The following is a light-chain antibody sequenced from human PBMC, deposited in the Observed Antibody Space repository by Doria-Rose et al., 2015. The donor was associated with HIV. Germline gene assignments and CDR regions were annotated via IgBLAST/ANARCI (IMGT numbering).Light chain of an antibody. CDR3: RQYYDTPS. J-gene: IGKJ3*01. CDR2: WAS. CDR1: QSLLYTSKNY. V-gene: IGKV4-1*01. Sequence: DIRMTQSPESLGMSLGERATLNCKSNQSLLYTSKNYLAWYQQKPGQPPNLLIYWASTRQSGVPARFSGSGSGTDFTLTISSLEAEDVAVYYCRQYYDTPSFGPGTTVDIK.